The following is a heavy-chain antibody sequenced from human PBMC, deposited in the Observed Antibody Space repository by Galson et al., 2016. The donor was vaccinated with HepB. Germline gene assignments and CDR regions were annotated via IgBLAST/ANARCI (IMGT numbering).Heavy chain of an antibody. CDR2: LSYSGNT. Sequence: ETLSLTCTVSGGSISSYYWSWIRQPPGKGLEGIGDLSYSGNTNYNSSLKSRVTISVDTSKNQFSLKLSSVTAADTAVYYCARRRNYYDSSGYYYDYFDPWGQGTQVTVSS. V-gene: IGHV4-59*08. D-gene: IGHD3-22*01. CDR3: ARRRNYYDSSGYYYDYFDP. CDR1: GGSISSYY. J-gene: IGHJ5*02.